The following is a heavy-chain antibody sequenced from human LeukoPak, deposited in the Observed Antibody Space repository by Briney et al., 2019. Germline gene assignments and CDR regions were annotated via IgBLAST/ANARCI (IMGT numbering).Heavy chain of an antibody. Sequence: PSETLSLTCAVSGGSISSGGYSWSWIRQPPGKGLEWIGYIYYSGSTYYNPSLKSRVTISVDRSKNQFSLKLNSVTAADTAVYYCARGNSRYYYYGMDVWGKGTTVTVSS. CDR1: GGSISSGGYS. CDR3: ARGNSRYYYYGMDV. CDR2: IYYSGST. J-gene: IGHJ6*04. V-gene: IGHV4-30-2*01. D-gene: IGHD1-7*01.